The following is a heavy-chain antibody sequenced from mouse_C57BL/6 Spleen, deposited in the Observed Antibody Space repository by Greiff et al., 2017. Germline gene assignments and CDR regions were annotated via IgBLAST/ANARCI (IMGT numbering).Heavy chain of an antibody. CDR1: GFSLTSYG. CDR3: ARRWLLQGYAMDY. J-gene: IGHJ4*01. Sequence: VKLMESGPGLVQPSQSLSITCTVSGFSLTSYGVHWVRQSPGKGLEWLGVIWSGGSTDYNAAFISRLSISKDNSKSQVFFKMNSLQADDTAIYYCARRWLLQGYAMDYWGQGTSVTVSS. V-gene: IGHV2-2*01. D-gene: IGHD2-3*01. CDR2: IWSGGST.